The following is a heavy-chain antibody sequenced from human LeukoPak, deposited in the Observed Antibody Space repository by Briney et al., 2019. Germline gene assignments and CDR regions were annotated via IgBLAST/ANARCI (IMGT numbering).Heavy chain of an antibody. CDR2: ICSDGSST. CDR3: APSTRGRGFDY. D-gene: IGHD3-10*01. CDR1: GLTFSSYW. Sequence: GGSLRLSCAASGLTFSSYWRHWVRHAPGTGLVWVSRICSDGSSTTYADSVKGRFTISRDNAKNTLYLQMNSLRAEATACYYCAPSTRGRGFDYWGQGTLVTVSS. V-gene: IGHV3-74*01. J-gene: IGHJ4*02.